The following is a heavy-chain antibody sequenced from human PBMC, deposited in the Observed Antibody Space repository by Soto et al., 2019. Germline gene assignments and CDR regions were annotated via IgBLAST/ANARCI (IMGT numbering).Heavy chain of an antibody. CDR2: VYYSGST. V-gene: IGHV4-30-4*01. D-gene: IGHD3-22*01. CDR3: ARMSYFYDKWYFDL. J-gene: IGHJ2*01. Sequence: SETLSLTCTVSGASINSNDYYWSWIRQTPGKGLEWIGYVYYSGSTDYIPSLKSRLSMSIDKSQNRFTLKLNSVTAADTATYYCARMSYFYDKWYFDLWGRGTLVTVSS. CDR1: GASINSNDYY.